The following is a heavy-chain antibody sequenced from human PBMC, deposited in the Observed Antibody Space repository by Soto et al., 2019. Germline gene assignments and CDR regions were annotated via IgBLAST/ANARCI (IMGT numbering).Heavy chain of an antibody. CDR2: ISGSGGST. V-gene: IGHV3-23*01. J-gene: IGHJ2*01. Sequence: EVQLLESGGGLVQPGGSLRLSCAASGFTFSSYAMSWVRQAPGKGLEWVSAISGSGGSTYYADSVKGRFTISRDNSKNTLYLQMNSLRAEDTAVYYCSKVLAWILVPGSRYFDLWGRGTLVTVSS. CDR3: SKVLAWILVPGSRYFDL. CDR1: GFTFSSYA. D-gene: IGHD2-2*03.